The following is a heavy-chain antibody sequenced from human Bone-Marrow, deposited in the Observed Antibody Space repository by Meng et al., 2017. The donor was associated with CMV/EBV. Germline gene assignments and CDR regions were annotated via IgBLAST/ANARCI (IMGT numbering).Heavy chain of an antibody. CDR3: ARVGFGGLEWLSSFGWSY. V-gene: IGHV4-39*07. D-gene: IGHD3-3*01. Sequence: SETLSLTCTVSGGSISSSSYYWGWIRQPPGKGLEWIGSIYYSGSTYYNPSLKSRVTISVDTSKNQFSLKLSSVTAADTAVYYRARVGFGGLEWLSSFGWSYWGQGTLVTVSS. CDR1: GGSISSSSYY. CDR2: IYYSGST. J-gene: IGHJ4*02.